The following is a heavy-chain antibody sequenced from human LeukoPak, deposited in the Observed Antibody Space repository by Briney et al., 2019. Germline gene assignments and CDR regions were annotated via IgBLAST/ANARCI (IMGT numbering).Heavy chain of an antibody. D-gene: IGHD1-1*01. CDR2: IHYSGST. CDR1: GFTFSSYW. CDR3: ARQGNWNDFDF. V-gene: IGHV4-59*08. J-gene: IGHJ4*02. Sequence: PGGSLRLSCAASGFTFSSYWMSWVRQAPGKGLEWIGYIHYSGSTNYNPSLKSRVTISLDTSNNQFPLNLNSVTAADTAVYSCARQGNWNDFDFWGQGTLVTVSS.